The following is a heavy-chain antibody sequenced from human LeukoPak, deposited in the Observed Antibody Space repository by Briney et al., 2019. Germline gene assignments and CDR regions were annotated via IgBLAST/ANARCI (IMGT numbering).Heavy chain of an antibody. CDR2: ISGSGGGT. Sequence: GSLRLSCAASAFTFSRYALSWVRQAPGKGLEWVSAISGSGGGTYYADSVKGRFTISRDNSKNTLYLQMDSLRAEDTAVYYCAKAYCGGYCYSGVDFFDYWGQGTLVTVSS. J-gene: IGHJ4*02. V-gene: IGHV3-23*01. CDR3: AKAYCGGYCYSGVDFFDY. CDR1: AFTFSRYA. D-gene: IGHD2-21*02.